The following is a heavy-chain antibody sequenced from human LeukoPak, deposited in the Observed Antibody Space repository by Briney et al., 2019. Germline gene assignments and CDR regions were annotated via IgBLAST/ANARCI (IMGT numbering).Heavy chain of an antibody. J-gene: IGHJ4*02. CDR1: GGSISSYY. CDR2: IYYSGST. D-gene: IGHD3-10*01. V-gene: IGHV4-59*01. CDR3: AREASRAGTYYLDY. Sequence: SETLSLTCTVSGGSISSYYWSWIRQPPGKGLEWIGYIYYSGSTSYNPSLKSRITISVDTSKNQFSLKLRSVTAADTAVYFCAREASRAGTYYLDYWGQGTLLTVSS.